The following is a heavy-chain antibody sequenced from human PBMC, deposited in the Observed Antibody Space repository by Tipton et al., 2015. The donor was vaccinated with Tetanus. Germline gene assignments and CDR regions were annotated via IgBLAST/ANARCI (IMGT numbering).Heavy chain of an antibody. J-gene: IGHJ3*02. V-gene: IGHV4-4*02. Sequence: TLSLTCAVSGGSISSSNWWSWVRQPPGKGLEWIGEIYHSGSTNYNPSLKSRVTISVDKSKNHFSLKLSSVTAADTAVYYCARDGFKDSSGYYYGDAFDIWGQGTMVTVSS. CDR3: ARDGFKDSSGYYYGDAFDI. CDR1: GGSISSSNW. CDR2: IYHSGST. D-gene: IGHD3-22*01.